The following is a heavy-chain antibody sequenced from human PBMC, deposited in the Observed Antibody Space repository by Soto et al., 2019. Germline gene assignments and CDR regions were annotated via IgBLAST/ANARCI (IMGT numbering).Heavy chain of an antibody. J-gene: IGHJ4*02. CDR3: AKDWFNCIDL. CDR1: GYPFSISW. CDR2: ITSDGSET. D-gene: IGHD2-15*01. Sequence: PGGSLRLSCATSGYPFSISWMHWVRQVPGKGLERVSRITSDGSETIYADSVKGRFTISRDNAESTVYLQMNSLRAEDTGIYYCAKDWFNCIDLWGEGTPVTVSS. V-gene: IGHV3-74*01.